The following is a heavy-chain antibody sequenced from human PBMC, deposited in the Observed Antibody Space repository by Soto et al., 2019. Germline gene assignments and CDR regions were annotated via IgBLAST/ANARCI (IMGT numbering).Heavy chain of an antibody. CDR1: GGSISSSSYY. V-gene: IGHV4-39*01. CDR3: ATGNQEDSLYYFDY. Sequence: LSLTCTVSGGSISSSSYYWGWIRQPPGKGLEWIGSIYYSGSTYYNPSLKSRVTISVDTSKNQFSLKLSSVTAADTAVYYCATGNQEDSLYYFDYWGQGTLVTVSS. CDR2: IYYSGST. D-gene: IGHD5-18*01. J-gene: IGHJ4*02.